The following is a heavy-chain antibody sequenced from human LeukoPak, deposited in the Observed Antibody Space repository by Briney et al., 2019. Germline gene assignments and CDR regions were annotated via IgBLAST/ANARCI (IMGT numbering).Heavy chain of an antibody. V-gene: IGHV4-61*02. CDR3: ARGRDDDVWGSYPTCFDF. Sequence: PSETLSLTCTVSGGSISSGTYYWTWIRQPAGKGLEWIGRIYNSGSTSYNPSLKSRVILSMDTSRNQFSLKLSSVTAADTAVYYCARGRDDDVWGSYPTCFDFWGQGTLVTVSS. CDR2: IYNSGST. D-gene: IGHD3-16*01. J-gene: IGHJ4*02. CDR1: GGSISSGTYY.